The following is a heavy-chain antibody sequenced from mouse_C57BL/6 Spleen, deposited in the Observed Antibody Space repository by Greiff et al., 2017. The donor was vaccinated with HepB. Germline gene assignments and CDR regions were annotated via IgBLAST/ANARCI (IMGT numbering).Heavy chain of an antibody. J-gene: IGHJ3*01. Sequence: EVKVEESGGGLVKPGGSLKLSCAASGFTFSSYTMSWVRQTPEKRLEWVATISGGGGNTYYPDSVKGRFTISRDNAKNTLYLQMSSLRSEDTALYYCARQPPGYSAWFAYWGQGTLVTVSA. CDR3: ARQPPGYSAWFAY. CDR1: GFTFSSYT. D-gene: IGHD2-3*01. CDR2: ISGGGGNT. V-gene: IGHV5-9*01.